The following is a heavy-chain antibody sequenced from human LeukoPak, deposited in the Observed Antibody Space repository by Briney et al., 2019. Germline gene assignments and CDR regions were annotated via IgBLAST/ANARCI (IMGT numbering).Heavy chain of an antibody. CDR2: ISAYNGNT. CDR1: GYTFTSYG. D-gene: IGHD3-3*01. J-gene: IGHJ4*02. V-gene: IGHV1-18*01. Sequence: ASVKVSCKASGYTFTSYGISWVRQAPGQGLEWMGWISAYNGNTNYAQKFQGRVTITADESTSTAYMELSSLRSEDTAVYYCARGVLEWLSFDYWGQGTLVTVSS. CDR3: ARGVLEWLSFDY.